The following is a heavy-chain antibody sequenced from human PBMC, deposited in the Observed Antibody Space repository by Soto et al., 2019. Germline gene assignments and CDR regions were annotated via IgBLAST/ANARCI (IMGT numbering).Heavy chain of an antibody. CDR3: ARAGTIFGVVMYYFDY. CDR2: VIPIFGTA. D-gene: IGHD3-3*01. J-gene: IGHJ4*02. CDR1: GGTFSSYA. V-gene: IGHV1-69*13. Sequence: SVKVSCKASGGTFSSYAISWVRQAAGQGLEWMGGVIPIFGTANYAQKFEGSVTITADESTSTAYMELSSLRSEDTAVYYCARAGTIFGVVMYYFDYWGQGTLVTVSS.